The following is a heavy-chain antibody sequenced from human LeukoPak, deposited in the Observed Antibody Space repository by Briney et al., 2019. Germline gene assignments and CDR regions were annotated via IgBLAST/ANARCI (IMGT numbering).Heavy chain of an antibody. J-gene: IGHJ4*02. CDR2: IYPVGST. CDR1: GGSISSGAYY. V-gene: IGHV4-30-2*06. CDR3: ASVGLTATTSYFDD. D-gene: IGHD1/OR15-1a*01. Sequence: SETLSLTCAVSGGSISSGAYYWSWIRQSPGKALEWIGYIYPVGSTYYNPSLKSRVTVSIDRSKNQFSLRLSSVTAAGTAKYYWASVGLTATTSYFDDWGQGIQVTVSS.